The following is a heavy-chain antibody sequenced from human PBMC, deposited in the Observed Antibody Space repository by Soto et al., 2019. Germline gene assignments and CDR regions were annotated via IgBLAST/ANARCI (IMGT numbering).Heavy chain of an antibody. D-gene: IGHD5-12*01. J-gene: IGHJ4*02. Sequence: QVQLQQWGAGLLKHSETLSLTCTVNGWSLTGYYWSRIRQPPGKGLEWLGEVKDGGSTNYRPSLRGRVSISADTAKNHFSLRLNSVTAADTAVYFCARGQEGIVATHWDQGALVTVSS. CDR3: ARGQEGIVATH. V-gene: IGHV4-34*01. CDR1: GWSLTGYY. CDR2: VKDGGST.